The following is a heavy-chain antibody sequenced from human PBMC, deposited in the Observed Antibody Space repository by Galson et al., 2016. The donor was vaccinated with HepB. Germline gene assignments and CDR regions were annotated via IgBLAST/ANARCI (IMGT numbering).Heavy chain of an antibody. J-gene: IGHJ3*01. CDR1: GGSISSSRYY. CDR3: ASPLIELRDAFDV. Sequence: SETLSLTCTVSGGSISSSRYYWGWIRQPPGKGLEWIGSIYCTGSPYYNPSLKSRVTISVDTSKNQFSLKLTSVTAPDTAVYYCASPLIELRDAFDVWGQGTMVTVSS. D-gene: IGHD2-8*01. V-gene: IGHV4-39*01. CDR2: IYCTGSP.